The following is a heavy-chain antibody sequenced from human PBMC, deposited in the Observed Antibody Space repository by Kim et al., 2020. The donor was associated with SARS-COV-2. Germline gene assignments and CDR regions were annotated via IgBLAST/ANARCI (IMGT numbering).Heavy chain of an antibody. CDR2: INHSGST. J-gene: IGHJ6*02. V-gene: IGHV4-34*01. D-gene: IGHD4-17*01. Sequence: SETLSLTCAVYGGSFSGYYWSWIRQPPGKGLEWIGEINHSGSTNYNPSLKSRVTIPVDTSKNQFSLKLSAVTAADTAVDYCARGRGGTTVVTLGLGYYYYSGMDVWGQGTTVTVSS. CDR1: GGSFSGYY. CDR3: ARGRGGTTVVTLGLGYYYYSGMDV.